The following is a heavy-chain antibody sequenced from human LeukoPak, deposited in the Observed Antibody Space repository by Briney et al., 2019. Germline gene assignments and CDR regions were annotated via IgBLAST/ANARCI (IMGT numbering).Heavy chain of an antibody. Sequence: GAPVKLSCTASRSTFTNYYMHWVRQAAGQGLEWMGIINPSGGSISYAQKFQGRVTMTRDMSTSTVYMELSSLRSEDTAVYYCARDSPRWGSYRLYSNRWYMDVWGKGTTVTISS. D-gene: IGHD3-16*02. CDR2: INPSGGSI. V-gene: IGHV1-46*01. CDR1: RSTFTNYY. J-gene: IGHJ6*03. CDR3: ARDSPRWGSYRLYSNRWYMDV.